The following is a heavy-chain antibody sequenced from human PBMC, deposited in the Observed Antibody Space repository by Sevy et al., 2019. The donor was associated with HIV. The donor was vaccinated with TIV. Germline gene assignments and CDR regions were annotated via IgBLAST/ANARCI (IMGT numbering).Heavy chain of an antibody. V-gene: IGHV3-74*01. J-gene: IGHJ6*02. Sequence: GGSLRLSCAASGFTFSSYWMHWVRQAPGKGLVWVSRINSDGSSTSYADSVKGRFTSSRDNSKNTLYLQMNSLRTEDTAVYYCARDPYYYDRSGYRQGGLDFWGQGTTVTVSS. D-gene: IGHD3-22*01. CDR2: INSDGSST. CDR1: GFTFSSYW. CDR3: ARDPYYYDRSGYRQGGLDF.